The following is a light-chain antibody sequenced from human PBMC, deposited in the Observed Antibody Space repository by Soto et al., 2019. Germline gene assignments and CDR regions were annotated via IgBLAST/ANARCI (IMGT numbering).Light chain of an antibody. CDR2: EVS. CDR3: SSYAGSSNV. CDR1: SSDVGSHNY. J-gene: IGLJ1*01. Sequence: QSALTQPPSASGSPGQSVTISCIGTSSDVGSHNYVSWYQQQPGKAPKLMIYEVSKRPSGVPDRFSGSKSGNTASLTVSGLQAEDEADYYCSSYAGSSNVFGTGTKLTVL. V-gene: IGLV2-8*01.